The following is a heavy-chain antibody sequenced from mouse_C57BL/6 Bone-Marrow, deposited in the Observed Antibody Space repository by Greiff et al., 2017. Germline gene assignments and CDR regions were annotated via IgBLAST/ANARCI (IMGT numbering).Heavy chain of an antibody. D-gene: IGHD2-4*01. CDR3: AGCDYSFAD. CDR2: IDPNSGST. CDR1: GYTFTSYW. J-gene: IGHJ3*01. Sequence: QVQLQQPGAELVKPGASVKLSCKASGYTFTSYWMHWVKQRPGQGLEWIGMIDPNSGSTKYNEKFKSKATLTVDKSSSTAYMQLSSLTSEDSAVXYWAGCDYSFADWGKGTLVTVSA. V-gene: IGHV1-64*01.